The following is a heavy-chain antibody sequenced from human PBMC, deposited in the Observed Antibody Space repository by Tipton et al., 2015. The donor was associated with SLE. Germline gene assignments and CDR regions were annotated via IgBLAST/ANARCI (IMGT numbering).Heavy chain of an antibody. CDR2: MNPNSGNT. J-gene: IGHJ6*02. Sequence: QVQLVQSGPEVKKTGASVKVSCKASGYTFTSYDINWVRQATGQGLEWMGWMNPNSGNTGYAQKFQGRVIMTRNTSISTAYMELSSLRSEDPAVYCCARGGGCWYDYYYGMDVWGQGTTVPVSS. CDR1: GYTFTSYD. V-gene: IGHV1-8*01. D-gene: IGHD2-21*01. CDR3: ARGGGCWYDYYYGMDV.